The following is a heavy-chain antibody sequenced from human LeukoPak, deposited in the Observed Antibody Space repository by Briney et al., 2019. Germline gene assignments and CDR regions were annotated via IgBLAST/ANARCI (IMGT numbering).Heavy chain of an antibody. V-gene: IGHV4-59*08. Sequence: NPSETLSLTCTVAGGSISSYYWSCIRQPPGKGQEWIGYIYYSGSTNYNPSLKSRVTISVGTSKNQFSLKLSSVTAADTAVYYCARRGYYYGSGSYKGYWGQGTLVTVSS. J-gene: IGHJ4*02. D-gene: IGHD3-10*01. CDR3: ARRGYYYGSGSYKGY. CDR1: GGSISSYY. CDR2: IYYSGST.